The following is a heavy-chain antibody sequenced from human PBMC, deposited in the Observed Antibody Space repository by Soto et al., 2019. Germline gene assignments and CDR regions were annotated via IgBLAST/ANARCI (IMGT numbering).Heavy chain of an antibody. CDR2: INAGNGNT. D-gene: IGHD2-2*02. CDR1: GYTFTSYA. Sequence: GASVKVSCKASGYTFTSYAMHWVRQAPGQRLEWMGWINAGNGNTKYSQKFQGRVTITRDTSASTAYMELSSLRSEDTAVYYCARDRGRGGTAALQNWFDPWGQGTLVTVSS. V-gene: IGHV1-3*01. J-gene: IGHJ5*02. CDR3: ARDRGRGGTAALQNWFDP.